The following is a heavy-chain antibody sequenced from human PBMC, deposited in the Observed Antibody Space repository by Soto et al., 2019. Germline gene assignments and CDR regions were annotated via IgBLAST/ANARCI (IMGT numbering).Heavy chain of an antibody. CDR3: ARGEDAFFYYGLDV. J-gene: IGHJ6*02. CDR2: IYDTGISGYTPST. V-gene: IGHV4-39*07. CDR1: GSSISSSGYY. Sequence: TSETLSLTCIVSGSSISSSGYYWGWIRQPPGKGLEWIAYIYDTGISGYTPSTSYNPSLKSRVTMSVDTSKSQFSLKLTSVTAADKAVYYCARGEDAFFYYGLDVWGQGITVTVSS.